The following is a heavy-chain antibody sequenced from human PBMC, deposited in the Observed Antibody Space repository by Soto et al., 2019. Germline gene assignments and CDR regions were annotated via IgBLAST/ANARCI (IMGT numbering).Heavy chain of an antibody. Sequence: QVQLVESGGGVVQPGRSLRLSCAASGFTFSSYGMHWVRQAPGKGLEWVAVIWYDGSNKYYADSVKGRFTISRDNSKNALSLHMSSLRAEDTAVYYCARDGGYDHYYYYGMDVWGHGTTVTVSS. D-gene: IGHD5-12*01. CDR2: IWYDGSNK. J-gene: IGHJ6*02. CDR3: ARDGGYDHYYYYGMDV. V-gene: IGHV3-33*01. CDR1: GFTFSSYG.